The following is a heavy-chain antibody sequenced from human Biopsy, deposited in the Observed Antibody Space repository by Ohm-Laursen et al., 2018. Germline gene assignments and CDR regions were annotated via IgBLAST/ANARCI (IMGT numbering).Heavy chain of an antibody. J-gene: IGHJ4*02. Sequence: GSSVTVSCKVSGYTLTALSMHWVRQAPGRGLEWMGGFAPENGKTIYAQKFQGRITMTEDTSTDTAYMELSSLRSEDTAVYYCARLTGDQSYWGQGILVTVSS. CDR2: FAPENGKT. CDR1: GYTLTALS. D-gene: IGHD7-27*01. CDR3: ARLTGDQSY. V-gene: IGHV1-24*01.